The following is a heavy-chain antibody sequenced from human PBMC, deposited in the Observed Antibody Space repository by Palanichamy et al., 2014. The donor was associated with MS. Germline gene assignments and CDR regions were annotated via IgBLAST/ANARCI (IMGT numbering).Heavy chain of an antibody. Sequence: QVQLVQSGAEVKKPGSSVKVSCKAFGTTFRGHAISWVRQAPGQGPEWMGGFIPMFGTAHYALNFQGRVTITADNSIATVYVELTGLTSADTAVYYCARADKSGVYTYYFDYWGQGTLVTVSS. J-gene: IGHJ4*02. D-gene: IGHD2-15*01. V-gene: IGHV1-69*06. CDR1: GTTFRGHA. CDR3: ARADKSGVYTYYFDY. CDR2: FIPMFGTA.